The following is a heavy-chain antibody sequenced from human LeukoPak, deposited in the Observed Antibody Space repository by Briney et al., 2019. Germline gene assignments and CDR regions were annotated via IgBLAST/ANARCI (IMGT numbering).Heavy chain of an antibody. CDR2: IWPDGSIK. D-gene: IGHD5-12*01. V-gene: IGHV3-33*01. Sequence: PGRSLRLSCTASGFPFSSYGMHWVRQGPGKGLVWVTVIWPDGSIKYYADSVKGRFTVSRDNSKNTLYLQMNSLRAEDTAVYYCARHNHGYDWDFWGQGTLVTVSS. CDR3: ARHNHGYDWDF. J-gene: IGHJ4*02. CDR1: GFPFSSYG.